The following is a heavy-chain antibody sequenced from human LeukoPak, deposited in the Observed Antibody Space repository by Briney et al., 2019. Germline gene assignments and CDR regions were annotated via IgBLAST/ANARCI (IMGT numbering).Heavy chain of an antibody. Sequence: SETLSLTCAVYRGSFSGYYWSWIRQPPGKGLEWIGEINHSGSTNYNPSLKSRVTISVDTSKNQFSLKLSSVTAADTAVYYCARIQDGELLSAYFDYWGQGTLVTVSS. V-gene: IGHV4-34*01. D-gene: IGHD1-26*01. CDR2: INHSGST. CDR1: RGSFSGYY. CDR3: ARIQDGELLSAYFDY. J-gene: IGHJ4*02.